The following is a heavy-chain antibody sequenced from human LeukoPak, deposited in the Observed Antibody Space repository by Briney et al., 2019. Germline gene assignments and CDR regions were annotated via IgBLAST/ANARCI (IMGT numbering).Heavy chain of an antibody. CDR3: ARDGINFWSGPFDY. D-gene: IGHD3-3*01. Sequence: ASVKVSCKASGYTFTGYYMHRVRQAPGQGLEWMGRIIPILGIANYAQKFQGRVTITADKSTSTAYMELSSLRSEDTAVYYCARDGINFWSGPFDYWGQGTLVTVSS. V-gene: IGHV1-69*04. CDR2: IIPILGIA. J-gene: IGHJ4*02. CDR1: GYTFTGYY.